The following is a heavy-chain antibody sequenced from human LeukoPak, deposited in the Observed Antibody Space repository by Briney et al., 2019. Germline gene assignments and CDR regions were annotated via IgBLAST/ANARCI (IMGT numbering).Heavy chain of an antibody. J-gene: IGHJ5*02. CDR1: GGSISSYY. CDR3: AGRRIVTTRGGNWFDP. D-gene: IGHD5-12*01. V-gene: IGHV4-4*07. Sequence: SGTLSLTCTVSGGSISSYYWSWIRQPAGKGLEWIGRIYTSGSTNYNPSPKSRVTMSVDTSKNQFSLKLSSVTAADTAVYYCAGRRIVTTRGGNWFDPWGQGTLVTVSS. CDR2: IYTSGST.